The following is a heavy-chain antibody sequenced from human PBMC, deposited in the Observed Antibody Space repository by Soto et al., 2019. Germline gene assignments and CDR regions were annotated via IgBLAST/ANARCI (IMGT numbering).Heavy chain of an antibody. J-gene: IGHJ4*02. D-gene: IGHD4-17*01. V-gene: IGHV4-30-4*01. CDR3: ARADDFSDSFDY. CDR2: IYYSGST. CDR1: GGSISSGDFY. Sequence: SETLSLTCTVFGGSISSGDFYWSWIRQPPGKGPELIGNIYYSGSTYYNPSLRSRAIMSVDASQNQFSLKLSSLTAADTAVYFCARADDFSDSFDYWGQGALVTVSS.